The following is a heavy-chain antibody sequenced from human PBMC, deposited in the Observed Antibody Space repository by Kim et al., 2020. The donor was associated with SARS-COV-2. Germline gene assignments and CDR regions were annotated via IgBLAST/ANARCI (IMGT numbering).Heavy chain of an antibody. CDR3: ALRFYYGLDV. CDR1: GFTFSSYA. J-gene: IGHJ6*02. V-gene: IGHV3-23*01. CDR2: ISGSGSST. Sequence: GGSLRLSCAASGFTFSSYAMSWVRQAPGKGLEWVSIISGSGSSTFYADSVKGRFTISRDNSKNTLFLQMNSMRDEDTAVYYCALRFYYGLDVWGQGTTVTVSS.